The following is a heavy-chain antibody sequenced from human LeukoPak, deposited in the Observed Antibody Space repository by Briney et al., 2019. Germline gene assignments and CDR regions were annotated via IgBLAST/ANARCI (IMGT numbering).Heavy chain of an antibody. CDR3: ARGAPYVVVVVAATGRWFDP. Sequence: SETLSLTCTVSGGSISSYYWSWIRQPAGKGLEWIGRIYTSGSTNYNPSLKSRVTMSVDTSKNQFSLKLSSVTAADTAVYYCARGAPYVVVVVAATGRWFDPWGQGTLVTVSS. CDR1: GGSISSYY. J-gene: IGHJ5*02. V-gene: IGHV4-4*07. D-gene: IGHD2-15*01. CDR2: IYTSGST.